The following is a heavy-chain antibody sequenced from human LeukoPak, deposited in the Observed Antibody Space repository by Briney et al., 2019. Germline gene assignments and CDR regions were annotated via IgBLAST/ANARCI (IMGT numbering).Heavy chain of an antibody. Sequence: GGSLRLSCAASGFTFSNYNMNWVRQAPGKGLEWVSSVSSSSSYIYYADSVKGRFTISRDNTKNSLYLQMNSLRAEDTAVYYCARDSPYGTAGYWGQGTLVTVSS. CDR3: ARDSPYGTAGY. CDR1: GFTFSNYN. V-gene: IGHV3-21*01. D-gene: IGHD2-8*02. J-gene: IGHJ4*02. CDR2: VSSSSSYI.